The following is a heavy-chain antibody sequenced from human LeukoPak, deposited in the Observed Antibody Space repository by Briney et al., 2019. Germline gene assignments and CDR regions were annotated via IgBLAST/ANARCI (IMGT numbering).Heavy chain of an antibody. D-gene: IGHD6-19*01. CDR1: GYSISSGYY. CDR2: IYHSGST. J-gene: IGHJ5*02. Sequence: SETLSLTCTVSGYSISSGYYWGWIRQPPGKGLEWIGSIYHSGSTYYNPSLKSRVTISVDTSKNQFSLKLSSVTAADTAVYYCARGSGWYEGWFDPWGQGTLVTVSS. V-gene: IGHV4-38-2*02. CDR3: ARGSGWYEGWFDP.